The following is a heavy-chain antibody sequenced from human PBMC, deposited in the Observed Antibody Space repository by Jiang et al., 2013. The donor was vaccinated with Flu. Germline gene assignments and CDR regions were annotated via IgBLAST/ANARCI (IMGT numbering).Heavy chain of an antibody. CDR2: IYTSGSS. D-gene: IGHD3-22*01. V-gene: IGHV4-4*07. CDR3: ARGATMMVADGVEGAFDI. J-gene: IGHJ3*02. CDR1: DY. Sequence: DYWSWIRQPAGKGLEWIGRIYTSGSSRFNPSLKSRVTMSADTSKNQFSLKLTSMTAADTAVYYCARGATMMVADGVEGAFDIWGQGTMVTVSS.